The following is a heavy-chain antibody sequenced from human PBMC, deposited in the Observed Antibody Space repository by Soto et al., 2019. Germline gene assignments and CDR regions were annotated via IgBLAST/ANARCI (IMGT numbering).Heavy chain of an antibody. CDR2: IKQDGSEK. Sequence: EMQLVESGGGLVQPGGSLRLSCAGSGLTFRNDWLSWVRQAPGKGLEWVANIKQDGSEKYYVDSVKGRFTISRDNAKNSLYLQMNSLRAEDTAVYYCARDRYNDYTNYGSGSYYFDYWGQGTLVTVSS. V-gene: IGHV3-7*01. J-gene: IGHJ4*02. D-gene: IGHD3-10*01. CDR1: GLTFRNDW. CDR3: ARDRYNDYTNYGSGSYYFDY.